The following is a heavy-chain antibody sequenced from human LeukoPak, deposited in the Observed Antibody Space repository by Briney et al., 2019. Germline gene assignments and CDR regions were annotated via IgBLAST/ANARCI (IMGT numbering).Heavy chain of an antibody. J-gene: IGHJ6*02. CDR1: GYTFTGYY. CDR3: ARISDYAYYYYGMDV. V-gene: IGHV1-2*02. CDR2: INPNSGGT. Sequence: ASVKVSCKASGYTFTGYYMHWVRQAPGQGLEWMGWINPNSGGTNYAQKFQGRVTMTRDTSISTAYMELSRLRSDDTAVYYRARISDYAYYYYGMDVWGQGTTVTVSS. D-gene: IGHD5-12*01.